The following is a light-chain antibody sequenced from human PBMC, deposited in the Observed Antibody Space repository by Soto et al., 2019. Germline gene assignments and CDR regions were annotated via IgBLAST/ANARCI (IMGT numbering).Light chain of an antibody. CDR3: QQYFSAHLT. V-gene: IGKV4-1*01. CDR1: QRLLNSANDKIH. Sequence: DIVMTQSPASLAVSLGERATINCKSSQRLLNSANDKIHLAWYQQKPGQPPKLLIWRASTRDSGVPDRFSGSSSGTDFTLTINSLQAEDVATYYCQQYFSAHLTFGGGTKVEI. J-gene: IGKJ4*01. CDR2: RAS.